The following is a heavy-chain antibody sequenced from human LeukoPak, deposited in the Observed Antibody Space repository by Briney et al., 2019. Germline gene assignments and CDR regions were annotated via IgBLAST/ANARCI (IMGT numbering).Heavy chain of an antibody. CDR1: RGSFSGYY. CDR2: INHSGST. Sequence: SETLSLTCAVYRGSFSGYYWSWIRPPPGKGLEWMGEINHSGSTNYNPSLRSRVTISVDTSKNQFSMKLSSVTAADTAVYYCARGGTIFGVVISYYYYGMDVGGQGTTVTVS. V-gene: IGHV4-34*01. CDR3: ARGGTIFGVVISYYYYGMDV. J-gene: IGHJ6*02. D-gene: IGHD3-3*01.